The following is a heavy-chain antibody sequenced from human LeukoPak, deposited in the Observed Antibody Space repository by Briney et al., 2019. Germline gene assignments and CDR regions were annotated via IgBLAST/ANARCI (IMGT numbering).Heavy chain of an antibody. V-gene: IGHV4-30-2*01. D-gene: IGHD6-6*01. CDR3: ARTSIAARRANAFDI. Sequence: SQTLSLTCAVSGGSISSGGYSWSWTRQPPGKGLEWIGYIYHSGSTYYNPSLKSRVTISVDRSKNQFSLKLSSVTAADTAVYYCARTSIAARRANAFDIWGQGTMVTVSS. CDR1: GGSISSGGYS. CDR2: IYHSGST. J-gene: IGHJ3*02.